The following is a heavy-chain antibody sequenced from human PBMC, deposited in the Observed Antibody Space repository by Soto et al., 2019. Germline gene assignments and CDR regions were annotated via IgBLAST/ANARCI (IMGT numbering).Heavy chain of an antibody. Sequence: ASVKVSCKASGYTFTSYDINWVRQATGQGLEWMGWMNPNSGNTGYAQKFQGRVTMTRNTSISTAYMELSSLRSEDTAVYYCARGGEVATIIVDSRFDPWGQGTLVTVSS. CDR3: ARGGEVATIIVDSRFDP. J-gene: IGHJ5*02. CDR1: GYTFTSYD. V-gene: IGHV1-8*01. CDR2: MNPNSGNT. D-gene: IGHD5-12*01.